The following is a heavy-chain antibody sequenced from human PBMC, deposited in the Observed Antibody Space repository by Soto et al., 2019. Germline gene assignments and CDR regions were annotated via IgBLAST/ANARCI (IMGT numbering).Heavy chain of an antibody. D-gene: IGHD3-10*01. V-gene: IGHV4-30-4*01. Sequence: SETLSLTCTVSGASISSGDYFWSWIRQPPGKGLEWIGYVSYTGSTDYNPSLKSRVTISRDTSKNEFSLKLNSMTAADTAVYYCARHNYGSGRTYFDYWGQGTLVTVSS. CDR3: ARHNYGSGRTYFDY. CDR2: VSYTGST. J-gene: IGHJ4*02. CDR1: GASISSGDYF.